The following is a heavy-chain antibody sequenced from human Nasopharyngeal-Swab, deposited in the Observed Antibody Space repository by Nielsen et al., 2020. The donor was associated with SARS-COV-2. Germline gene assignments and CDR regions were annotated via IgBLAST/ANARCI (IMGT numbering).Heavy chain of an antibody. V-gene: IGHV4-30-4*01. CDR2: IYYSGST. D-gene: IGHD2-15*01. J-gene: IGHJ4*02. CDR3: ARAVVWVGAAPSAAWGYFDY. Sequence: WIRQPPGKGLEWIGYIYYSGSTYYNPSLKSRVTISVDTSKNQFSLKLSSVTAADTAVYYCARAVVWVGAAPSAAWGYFDYRGQGTLVTVSS.